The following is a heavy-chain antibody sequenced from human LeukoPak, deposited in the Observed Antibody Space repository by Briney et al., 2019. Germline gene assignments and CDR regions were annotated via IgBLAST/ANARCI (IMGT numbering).Heavy chain of an antibody. CDR1: GYTFTSYG. D-gene: IGHD6-6*01. CDR2: INPNSGGT. Sequence: GASVKFSCKASGYTFTSYGISWVRQAPGQGLEWMGWINPNSGGTNYAQKFQGWVTMTRDTSISTAYMELGRLRSDDTAVYYCARVGIAARRYYFDYWGQGTLVTVSS. V-gene: IGHV1-2*04. J-gene: IGHJ4*02. CDR3: ARVGIAARRYYFDY.